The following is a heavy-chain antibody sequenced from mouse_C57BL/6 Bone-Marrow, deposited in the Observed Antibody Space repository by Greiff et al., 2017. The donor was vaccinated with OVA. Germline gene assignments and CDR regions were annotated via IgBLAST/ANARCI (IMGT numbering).Heavy chain of an antibody. CDR3: ARPSRYGNCLAY. J-gene: IGHJ3*01. CDR2: ISSGSSTI. CDR1: GFTFSDYG. Sequence: DVKLVESGGGLVKPGGSLKLSCAASGFTFSDYGMHWVRQAPEKGLEWVAYISSGSSTIYYADTVKGRFTISRDNAKNTLFLQMTSLRSEDTAMYYCARPSRYGNCLAYWGQGTLVTVSA. D-gene: IGHD2-1*01. V-gene: IGHV5-17*01.